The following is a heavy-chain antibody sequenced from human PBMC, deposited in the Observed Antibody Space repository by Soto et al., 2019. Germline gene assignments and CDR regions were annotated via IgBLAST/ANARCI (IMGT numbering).Heavy chain of an antibody. D-gene: IGHD2-2*01. CDR2: INPNSGGT. V-gene: IGHV1-2*02. CDR1: GYTFTGYY. CDR3: ASRYCSSTSCSASFDY. J-gene: IGHJ4*02. Sequence: QVQLVQSGAEVKKPGASVKVSCKASGYTFTGYYMHWVRQAPGQGLEWMGWINPNSGGTNYAQKFQGRVTMTRDTSISTAYMELSRLRSDDTAVYYCASRYCSSTSCSASFDYWGQGTLVTVSS.